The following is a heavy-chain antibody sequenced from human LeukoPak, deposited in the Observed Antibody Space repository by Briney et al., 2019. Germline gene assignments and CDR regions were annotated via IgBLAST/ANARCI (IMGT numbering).Heavy chain of an antibody. J-gene: IGHJ4*02. Sequence: GASVKVSCKASGYTFTGYYMHWVRQAPGQGLEWMGWINPNSGGTNYAQKFQGRVTMTRDTSTSTACMELSRLRSDDTAVYYRARDSREYCGGDCPFNYWGQGTLVTVSS. CDR2: INPNSGGT. D-gene: IGHD2-21*02. CDR3: ARDSREYCGGDCPFNY. V-gene: IGHV1-2*02. CDR1: GYTFTGYY.